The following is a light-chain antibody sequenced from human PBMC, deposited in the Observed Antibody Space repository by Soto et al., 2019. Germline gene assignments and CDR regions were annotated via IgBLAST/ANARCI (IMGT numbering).Light chain of an antibody. CDR3: SSYAGSNSPRVV. CDR1: SSDVGGYNY. CDR2: EVS. J-gene: IGLJ2*01. V-gene: IGLV2-8*01. Sequence: QSALTQPPSASGSPGQSVTISCTGTSSDVGGYNYVSWYQQHPGKAPKLMIYEVSTRPSGVPDRFSGAKSGNTASLTVSGLQAEEEADDYGSSYAGSNSPRVVFGGGTKLPVL.